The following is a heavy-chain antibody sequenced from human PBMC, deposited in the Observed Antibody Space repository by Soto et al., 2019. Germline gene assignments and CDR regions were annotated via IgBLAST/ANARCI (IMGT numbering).Heavy chain of an antibody. CDR2: VYNSGST. Sequence: SETLSLTCTVSGGSISSNYWTWIRQPPGKGLEWIGYVYNSGSTNYNPSLKSRVTISEDTSKSQFSLKVNSMTAADTAVYYCARYRREAVAGYTLDNWGQGILVPVSS. V-gene: IGHV4-59*01. J-gene: IGHJ4*02. CDR3: ARYRREAVAGYTLDN. CDR1: GGSISSNY. D-gene: IGHD6-13*01.